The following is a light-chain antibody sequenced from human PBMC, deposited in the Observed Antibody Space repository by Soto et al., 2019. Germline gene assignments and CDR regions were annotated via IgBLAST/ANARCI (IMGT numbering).Light chain of an antibody. CDR3: AAWDDSLSGGV. CDR2: EVS. CDR1: SSDVGSYNY. J-gene: IGLJ2*01. Sequence: QSALTQPASVSGSPGQSITISCTGTSSDVGSYNYVSWYQQHPGKAPKLMIYEVSNRPSGVSNRFSGSKSGNTASLTISGLQAEDEADYYCAAWDDSLSGGVFGGGTKLTVL. V-gene: IGLV2-14*01.